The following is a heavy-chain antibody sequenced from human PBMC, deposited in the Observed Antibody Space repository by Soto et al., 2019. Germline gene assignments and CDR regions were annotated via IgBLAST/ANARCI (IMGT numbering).Heavy chain of an antibody. CDR2: IYSGGST. Sequence: EVQLVESGGGLVQPGGSLRLSCAASGFTVSTNFMTWVRQAPGKGLEWVSGIYSGGSTFYADSVKSRFTITRDNSKNTVYFQMNSLRVEDTAVYYCARSRMQLWPNYYDDGLDVWGQGTTVTVSS. J-gene: IGHJ6*02. D-gene: IGHD5-18*01. CDR3: ARSRMQLWPNYYDDGLDV. CDR1: GFTVSTNF. V-gene: IGHV3-66*01.